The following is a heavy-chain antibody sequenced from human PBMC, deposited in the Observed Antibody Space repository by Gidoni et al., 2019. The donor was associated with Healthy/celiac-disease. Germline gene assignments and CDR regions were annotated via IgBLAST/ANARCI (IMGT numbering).Heavy chain of an antibody. J-gene: IGHJ4*02. D-gene: IGHD3-22*01. CDR3: ARVPYDSSGYYSDY. CDR2: ISSSGSTI. Sequence: QLPLVQSGGGLVKPGGSLRLSCPASGLPFSDYYMSWIRQAPGKGLEGVSYISSSGSTIYYADSVKGRFTISRDNAKNSLYLQMNSLRAEDTAVYYCARVPYDSSGYYSDYWGQGTLVTVSS. CDR1: GLPFSDYY. V-gene: IGHV3-11*01.